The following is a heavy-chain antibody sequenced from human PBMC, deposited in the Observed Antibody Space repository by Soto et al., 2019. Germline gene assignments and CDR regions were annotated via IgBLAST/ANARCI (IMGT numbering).Heavy chain of an antibody. CDR3: ARARTGTHVHIYYYYYGMDV. V-gene: IGHV4-34*01. J-gene: IGHJ6*02. CDR2: IKQRGST. Sequence: SETLSLTCAVYGGSFSGYYWSWIRQPPGKGVGGIGEIKQRGSTNYNPSLTSRVTISVDTSKNQFSLKLSSVTAADTAVYYCARARTGTHVHIYYYYYGMDVWGQGTTVTVSS. CDR1: GGSFSGYY. D-gene: IGHD1-1*01.